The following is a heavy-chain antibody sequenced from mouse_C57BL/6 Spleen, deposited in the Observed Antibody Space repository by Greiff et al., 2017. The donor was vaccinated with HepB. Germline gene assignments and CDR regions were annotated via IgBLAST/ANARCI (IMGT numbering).Heavy chain of an antibody. CDR3: TDIYYDYGYYFDY. Sequence: EVQLVESGGGLVQPGGSMKLSCVASGFTFSNYWMNWVRQSPEKGLEWVAQIRLKSDNYATNYAESVKGRFTISRDDSKSSVYLQMNNLRAEDTGIYYCTDIYYDYGYYFDYWGQGTTLTVSS. CDR1: GFTFSNYW. D-gene: IGHD2-4*01. V-gene: IGHV6-3*01. CDR2: IRLKSDNYAT. J-gene: IGHJ2*01.